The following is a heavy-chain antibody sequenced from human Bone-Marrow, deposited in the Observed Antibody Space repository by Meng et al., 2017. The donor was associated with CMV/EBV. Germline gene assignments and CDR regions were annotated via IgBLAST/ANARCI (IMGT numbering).Heavy chain of an antibody. D-gene: IGHD3-22*01. Sequence: GGSLRPSWPASGFTFSSYCMNWVRQAPGKGLEWVSFISRSSSYIYNADSVQGRFTISRDNTKNTLYLQMNSVRAEETAVYYCARDLAYYYDSRRHYGMDVWGQGTTVTVSS. CDR3: ARDLAYYYDSRRHYGMDV. V-gene: IGHV3-21*01. CDR2: ISRSSSYI. J-gene: IGHJ6*02. CDR1: GFTFSSYC.